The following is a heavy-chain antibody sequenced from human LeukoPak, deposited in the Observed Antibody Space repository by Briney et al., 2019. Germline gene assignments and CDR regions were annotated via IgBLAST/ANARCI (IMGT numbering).Heavy chain of an antibody. CDR1: GGSFSGYY. J-gene: IGHJ4*02. CDR2: INHSGST. CDR3: ARNFDY. V-gene: IGHV4-34*01. Sequence: PSETLSLTCAVYGGSFSGYYWSWIRQPPGKGLEWIGEINHSGSTNYNPPLKSRVTISVDTSKNQFSLTLRSVTAADTAVYYCARNFDYWGQGTLVTVSS.